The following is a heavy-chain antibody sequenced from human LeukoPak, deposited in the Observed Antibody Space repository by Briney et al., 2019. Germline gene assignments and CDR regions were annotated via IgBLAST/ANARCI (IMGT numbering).Heavy chain of an antibody. J-gene: IGHJ4*02. CDR1: GFTFDDYA. V-gene: IGHV3-9*01. Sequence: GGSLRLSCAVSGFTFDDYAMHWVRQVPGKGLEWVSGINWNSDSIGYADSVKGRFTISRDNAKNSLYLQMNGLRAEDTAVYYCARGKHSYGYWGQGTLVTVSS. CDR2: INWNSDSI. D-gene: IGHD5-18*01. CDR3: ARGKHSYGY.